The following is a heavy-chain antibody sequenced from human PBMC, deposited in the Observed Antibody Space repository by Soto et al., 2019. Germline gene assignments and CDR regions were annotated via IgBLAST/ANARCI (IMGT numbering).Heavy chain of an antibody. J-gene: IGHJ4*02. CDR3: ARQPRILTGYSGQFDY. CDR1: GGSISSSSYY. CDR2: IYYSGST. V-gene: IGHV4-39*01. Sequence: SETLSLTCTVSGGSISSSSYYWGWIRQPPGKGLEWIGSIYYSGSTYYNPSLKSRVTISVDTSKNQFSLKLSSVTAADTAVYYCARQPRILTGYSGQFDYWGQGTLVTVSS. D-gene: IGHD3-9*01.